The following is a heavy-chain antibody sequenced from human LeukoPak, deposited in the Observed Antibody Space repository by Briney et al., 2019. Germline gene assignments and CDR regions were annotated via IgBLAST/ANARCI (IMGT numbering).Heavy chain of an antibody. CDR1: GYTFTNYL. Sequence: GASVKVSCKASGYTFTNYLMHWVRQAPGQRLEWMGWINAGNGNTKYSQNFQDRVTINRDTSANTAYMELSSLRSEETAVYYCARGTAYGGYVNYWGQGTLVTVSS. V-gene: IGHV1-3*01. CDR3: ARGTAYGGYVNY. D-gene: IGHD5-12*01. J-gene: IGHJ4*02. CDR2: INAGNGNT.